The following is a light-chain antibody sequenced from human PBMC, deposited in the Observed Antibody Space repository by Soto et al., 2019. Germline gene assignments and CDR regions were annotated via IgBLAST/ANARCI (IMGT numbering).Light chain of an antibody. V-gene: IGKV3-20*01. CDR1: QSVSSN. J-gene: IGKJ1*01. CDR3: QQYSSSRT. CDR2: GAS. Sequence: DIVLTQSPATLSLSPGERATLSCRASQSVSSNLAWYQQKPGQAPSLLIYGASTRATGIPVRFSGSGSETDFTLTITRLEPEDFAVYYCQQYSSSRTFGQGTKVDIK.